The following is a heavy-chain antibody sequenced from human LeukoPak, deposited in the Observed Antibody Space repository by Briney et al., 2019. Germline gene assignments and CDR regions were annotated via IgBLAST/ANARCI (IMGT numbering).Heavy chain of an antibody. J-gene: IGHJ4*02. CDR2: NDRSGNT. D-gene: IGHD2-2*01. CDR3: ARDSCSLTMCFGFFDH. CDR1: GFTVNNHF. Sequence: PGGSLRLSCVASGFTVNNHFMSWVRQAPGKGLEWVSLNDRSGNTYYADSVKGRFTISTDTSKNSVYLQMTSLRVEDTAVYYCARDSCSLTMCFGFFDHWGQGSLVAVSS. V-gene: IGHV3-53*01.